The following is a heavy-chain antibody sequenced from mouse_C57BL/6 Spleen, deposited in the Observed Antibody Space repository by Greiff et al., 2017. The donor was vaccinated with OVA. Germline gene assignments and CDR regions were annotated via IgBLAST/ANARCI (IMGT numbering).Heavy chain of an antibody. CDR2: IYPGSGSS. CDR3: ARWGTHYFDY. D-gene: IGHD3-3*01. Sequence: QVQLQQPGAELVKPGASVKMSCKASGYTFTSYWITWVKQRPGQGLEWIGDIYPGSGSSNYNEKFKSKATLTVDTSSSTAYIQLSSLTSEDAAVYYCARWGTHYFDYWGQGTTLTVSS. V-gene: IGHV1-55*01. CDR1: GYTFTSYW. J-gene: IGHJ2*01.